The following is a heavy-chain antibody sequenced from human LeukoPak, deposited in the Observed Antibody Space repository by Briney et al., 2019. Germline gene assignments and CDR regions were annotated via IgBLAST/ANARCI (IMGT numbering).Heavy chain of an antibody. J-gene: IGHJ6*02. CDR3: ARDNWNYGSSMDV. V-gene: IGHV4-59*01. CDR1: GGSISSYY. Sequence: SETLSLTCTVSGGSISSYYWSWIRQPPGKGLEWIGYIYYSGSTNYNPSLRSRVTISVDTSKNQFSLKLSSVTAADTAVYYCARDNWNYGSSMDVWGQGTTVTVSS. D-gene: IGHD1-7*01. CDR2: IYYSGST.